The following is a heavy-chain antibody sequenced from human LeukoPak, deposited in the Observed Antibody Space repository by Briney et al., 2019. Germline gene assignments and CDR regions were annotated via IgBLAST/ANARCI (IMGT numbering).Heavy chain of an antibody. CDR3: ARDLYEVTEPLVDY. V-gene: IGHV3-48*04. J-gene: IGHJ4*02. CDR1: GFTFSSYG. CDR2: ISTRSDSI. D-gene: IGHD2-21*02. Sequence: PGRSLRLSCAASGFTFSSYGMHWVRQAPGKGLEWVSYISTRSDSIYYADSVKGRFTISRDNAKNSLFLQMTSLRAEDTAVYYCARDLYEVTEPLVDYWGQGTLVTVPS.